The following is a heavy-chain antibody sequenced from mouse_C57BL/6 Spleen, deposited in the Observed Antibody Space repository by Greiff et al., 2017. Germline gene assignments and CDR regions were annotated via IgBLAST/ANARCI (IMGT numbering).Heavy chain of an antibody. Sequence: AQLQQSGPELVKPGASVKISCKASGYTFTDYYMNWVKQSHGKSLEWIGDINPNNGGTSYNQKFKGKATLTVDKSSSTAYMELRSLTSEDSAVYYCAYYDYEGWGQGTLVTVSA. J-gene: IGHJ3*01. CDR1: GYTFTDYY. CDR2: INPNNGGT. D-gene: IGHD2-4*01. V-gene: IGHV1-26*01. CDR3: AYYDYEG.